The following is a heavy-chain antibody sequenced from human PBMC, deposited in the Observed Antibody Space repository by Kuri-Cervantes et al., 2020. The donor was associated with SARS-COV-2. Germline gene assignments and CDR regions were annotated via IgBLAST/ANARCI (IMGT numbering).Heavy chain of an antibody. CDR2: IYPDDSDT. J-gene: IGHJ3*02. CDR3: ARHIDDCGGDCQPNDGFDI. CDR1: GYKFTNYW. Sequence: GGSLRLSCEGSGYKFTNYWIGWVRQMPGKGLEWMGVIYPDDSDTRYSPSFQGQVTISADKSIRTAYLQWNSPKASDTAIYYCARHIDDCGGDCQPNDGFDIWGQGTMVTVSS. V-gene: IGHV5-51*01. D-gene: IGHD2-21*01.